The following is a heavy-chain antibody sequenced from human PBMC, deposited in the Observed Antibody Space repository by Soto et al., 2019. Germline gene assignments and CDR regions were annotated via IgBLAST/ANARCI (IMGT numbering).Heavy chain of an antibody. J-gene: IGHJ6*02. CDR1: GGTFSDHA. Sequence: QVQLVQSGTEVKMPGSSVKVSCKAFGGTFSDHAVSWVRQAPGQGLEWMGVINPFFKGTKYAQKFQGRLTITADDSTSTGYMDLYSLISEDTAVYYCARDVQVNYFDNTYHYYAMDVWGQGTTVIVSS. CDR2: INPFFKGT. CDR3: ARDVQVNYFDNTYHYYAMDV. V-gene: IGHV1-69*01. D-gene: IGHD3-9*01.